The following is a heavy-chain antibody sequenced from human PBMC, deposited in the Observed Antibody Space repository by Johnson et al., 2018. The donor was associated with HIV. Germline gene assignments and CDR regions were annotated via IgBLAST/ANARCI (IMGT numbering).Heavy chain of an antibody. J-gene: IGHJ3*02. CDR3: ASSLHYYDSSGYRGAFDI. Sequence: QVQLVESGGGVVQPGGSLRHSCAASGFTFSSYGMHWVRQAPGKGLEWVAFIRYDGGSTYYADSVKGRFTISRDNSKNSLYLQMNSLRAEATALYYCASSLHYYDSSGYRGAFDIWGQGTMVTVSS. CDR1: GFTFSSYG. D-gene: IGHD3-22*01. CDR2: IRYDGGST. V-gene: IGHV3-30*02.